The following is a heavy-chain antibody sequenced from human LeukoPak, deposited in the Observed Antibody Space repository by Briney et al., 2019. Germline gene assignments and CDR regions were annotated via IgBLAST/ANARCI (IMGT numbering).Heavy chain of an antibody. Sequence: GGSLRLSCAASGFTFSSYAMSWVRQAPGKGLEWVSAISGSGGSTYYADSVKGRFTISRDNSKSTLYLQMNSLRAEDTAVYYCAKVEAGIAAAGTFGPGSGSGYWGQGTLVTVSS. CDR3: AKVEAGIAAAGTFGPGSGSGY. CDR2: ISGSGGST. V-gene: IGHV3-23*01. J-gene: IGHJ4*02. D-gene: IGHD6-13*01. CDR1: GFTFSSYA.